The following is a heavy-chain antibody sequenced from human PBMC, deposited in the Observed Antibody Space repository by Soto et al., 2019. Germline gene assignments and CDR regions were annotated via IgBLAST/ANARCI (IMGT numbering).Heavy chain of an antibody. D-gene: IGHD5-18*01. V-gene: IGHV3-30-3*01. J-gene: IGHJ6*01. CDR3: ARDQSYDRFYYYYGMEV. CDR1: GFTFSSYA. CDR2: ISFDGGNK. Sequence: QVQLVESWGGVVQPGRSLRLSCAASGFTFSSYAMHWVRQAPGKGLAWVAVISFDGGNKYYADSVKGRFTISRDNSKNTLFVQMSSLRAEDTAVYYCARDQSYDRFYYYYGMEVWRQGTTVTVSS.